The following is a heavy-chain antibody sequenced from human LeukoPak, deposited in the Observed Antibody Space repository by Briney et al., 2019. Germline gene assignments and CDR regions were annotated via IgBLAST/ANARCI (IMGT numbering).Heavy chain of an antibody. D-gene: IGHD3-3*01. J-gene: IGHJ4*02. CDR3: ARDGGRGFLEWLQKYYFDY. CDR2: ISSSSSYI. CDR1: GFTFSSYS. Sequence: PGGSLRLSCAASGFTFSSYSMNWVRQAPGKGLEWVSSISSSSSYIYYADSVKGRFTISRDNAKNSLYLQMNSLRAEDTAVYYCARDGGRGFLEWLQKYYFDYWGQGILVTVSS. V-gene: IGHV3-21*01.